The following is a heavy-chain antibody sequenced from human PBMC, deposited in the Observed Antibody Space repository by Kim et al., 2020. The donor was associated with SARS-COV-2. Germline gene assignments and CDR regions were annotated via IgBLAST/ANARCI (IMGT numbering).Heavy chain of an antibody. CDR2: INHSGST. D-gene: IGHD3-22*01. CDR3: ARGDYYDSSGYYLYYYGM. V-gene: IGHV4-34*01. Sequence: SETLSLTCAVYGGSFSGYYWSWIRQPPGKGLEWIGEINHSGSTNYNPSLKSRVTISVDTSKNQFSLKLSSVTAADTAVYYCARGDYYDSSGYYLYYYGM. J-gene: IGHJ6*01. CDR1: GGSFSGYY.